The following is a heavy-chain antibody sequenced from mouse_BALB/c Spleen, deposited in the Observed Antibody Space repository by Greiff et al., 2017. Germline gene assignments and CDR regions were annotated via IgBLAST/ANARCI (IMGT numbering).Heavy chain of an antibody. V-gene: IGHV7-3*02. CDR1: GFTFTDYY. J-gene: IGHJ2*01. Sequence: EVQLVESGGGLVQPGGSLRLSCATSGFTFTDYYMSWVRQPPGKALEWLGFIRNKANGYTTEYSASVKGRFTISRDNSQSILYLQMNTLRAEDSATYYCARAFITTVVAHFDYWGQGTTLTVSS. CDR2: IRNKANGYTT. CDR3: ARAFITTVVAHFDY. D-gene: IGHD1-1*01.